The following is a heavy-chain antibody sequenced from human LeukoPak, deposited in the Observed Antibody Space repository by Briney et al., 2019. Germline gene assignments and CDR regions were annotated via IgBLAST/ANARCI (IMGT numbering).Heavy chain of an antibody. CDR1: GFTFSSYG. V-gene: IGHV3-30*18. J-gene: IGHJ4*02. Sequence: GRSLRLSCAASGFTFSSYGMHWVRQAPGKGLEWVAVISYDGSNKYYADSVKGRFTISRDNSKNTLYLQMNSLRAEDTAVYYCAKDGGLWVSAHWGDSWGRGTLVTVSS. D-gene: IGHD7-27*01. CDR2: ISYDGSNK. CDR3: AKDGGLWVSAHWGDS.